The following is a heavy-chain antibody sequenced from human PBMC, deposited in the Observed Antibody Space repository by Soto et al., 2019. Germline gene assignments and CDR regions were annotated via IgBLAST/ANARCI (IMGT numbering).Heavy chain of an antibody. Sequence: QVQLQESGPGLVKPSQTLSLTCTVSGGSISSGGYYWSWIRQHPGKGLEWIGYIYYSGITYYNPSIKSRVTIAVETSNNHCCLQLSCVTAADTAVYYCARLDCSSTSCYAGDYYGMDVWGKGTTVTVSS. J-gene: IGHJ6*04. CDR3: ARLDCSSTSCYAGDYYGMDV. CDR2: IYYSGIT. CDR1: GGSISSGGYY. V-gene: IGHV4-31*03. D-gene: IGHD2-2*01.